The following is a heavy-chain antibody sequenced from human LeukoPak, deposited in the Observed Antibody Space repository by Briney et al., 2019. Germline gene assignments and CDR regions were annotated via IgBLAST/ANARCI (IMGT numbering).Heavy chain of an antibody. D-gene: IGHD2-2*01. CDR3: ARHQYYYYYGMDV. CDR2: IKQDGSEK. J-gene: IGHJ6*02. CDR1: GFTFSSYW. Sequence: GGSLRLSCAASGFTFSSYWMSWVRQAPGKGLEWVANIKQDGSEKYYVDSVKGRFTISRDNAKNSLYLQMNSLRAEDTAVYYCARHQYYYYYGMDVWGRGTTVTVSS. V-gene: IGHV3-7*01.